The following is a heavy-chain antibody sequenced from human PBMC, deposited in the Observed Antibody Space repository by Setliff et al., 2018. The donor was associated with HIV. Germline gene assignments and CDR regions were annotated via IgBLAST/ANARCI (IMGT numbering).Heavy chain of an antibody. CDR3: VRLNRGSTWSIASDRGFFDP. Sequence: GESLKISCKASGYTFTHYWISWVRQMPGKGLEWMGFVYPGDSDSRYSPSLQGQVTISADTSLKTAHLQWSSLKASDTATYFCVRLNRGSTWSIASDRGFFDPWGQGTLVTVSS. J-gene: IGHJ5*02. D-gene: IGHD3-10*01. CDR2: VYPGDSDS. CDR1: GYTFTHYW. V-gene: IGHV5-51*01.